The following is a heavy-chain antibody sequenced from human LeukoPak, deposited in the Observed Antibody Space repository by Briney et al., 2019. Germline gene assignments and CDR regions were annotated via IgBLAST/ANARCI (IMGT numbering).Heavy chain of an antibody. CDR3: ARALNPLPGTYYFDY. Sequence: SETLSLTCTVSGGSIGVYYWSWIRQPPGKGLEWIGYIYYTATTNYNPSLKSRVTISVDMSKKQFSLKLSSVTAADTAVYYCARALNPLPGTYYFDYWGQGTLVTVSS. CDR2: IYYTATT. J-gene: IGHJ4*02. V-gene: IGHV4-59*12. D-gene: IGHD2-15*01. CDR1: GGSIGVYY.